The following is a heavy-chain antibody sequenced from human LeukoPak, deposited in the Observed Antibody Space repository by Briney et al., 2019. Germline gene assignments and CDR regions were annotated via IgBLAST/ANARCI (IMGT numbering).Heavy chain of an antibody. Sequence: GGSLRLSCAASGFTFSSYAMSWVRQAPGKGLVWVSRINSDGSSTSYADSVKGRFTISRDNAKNTLYLQMNSLRAEDTAVYYCARGGYSSSWYSAHFDYWGQGTLVTVSS. CDR2: INSDGSST. CDR1: GFTFSSYA. CDR3: ARGGYSSSWYSAHFDY. V-gene: IGHV3-74*01. J-gene: IGHJ4*02. D-gene: IGHD6-13*01.